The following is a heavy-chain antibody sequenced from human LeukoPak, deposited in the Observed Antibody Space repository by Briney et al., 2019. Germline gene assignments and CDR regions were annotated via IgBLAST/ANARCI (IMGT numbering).Heavy chain of an antibody. V-gene: IGHV1-46*03. D-gene: IGHD3-3*01. Sequence: ASVKVSCKASGYTFTGYYMHWVRQAPGQGLEWMGIINPSGGSTSYAQKFQGRVTMTRDTSTSTVYMELSSLRSEDTAVYYCARGDVLRFLEWLFDYWGQGTLVTVSS. CDR3: ARGDVLRFLEWLFDY. CDR1: GYTFTGYY. CDR2: INPSGGST. J-gene: IGHJ4*02.